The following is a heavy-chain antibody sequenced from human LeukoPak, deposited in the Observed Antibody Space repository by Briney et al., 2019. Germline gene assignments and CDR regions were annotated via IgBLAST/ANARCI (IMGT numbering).Heavy chain of an antibody. Sequence: SETLSLTCTVSGGSISSYYWSWIRQPPGKGLEWIGYIYYSGSTNYNPSLKSRVTILVDTSKNQFSLKLSSVTAADTAVYYCARESNWNYPADWGQGTLVTVSS. CDR1: GGSISSYY. D-gene: IGHD1-7*01. J-gene: IGHJ4*02. CDR3: ARESNWNYPAD. V-gene: IGHV4-59*12. CDR2: IYYSGST.